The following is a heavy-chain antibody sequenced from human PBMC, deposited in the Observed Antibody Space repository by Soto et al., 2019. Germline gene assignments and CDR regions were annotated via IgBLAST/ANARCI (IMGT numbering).Heavy chain of an antibody. D-gene: IGHD6-19*01. CDR3: ATSYSSGSYYHYGMDV. J-gene: IGHJ6*02. V-gene: IGHV3-23*01. Sequence: GGSLRLSCAASGFTFTSYAMTWVRQAPGKGLEWVSTISGSGDSTHSADSVKGRFTISRDNPKNTLYLQMNGLRAEDTAVYYCATSYSSGSYYHYGMDVWGRGTKVTVSS. CDR1: GFTFTSYA. CDR2: ISGSGDST.